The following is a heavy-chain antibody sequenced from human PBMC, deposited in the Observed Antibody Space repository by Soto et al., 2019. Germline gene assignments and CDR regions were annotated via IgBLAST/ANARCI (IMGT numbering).Heavy chain of an antibody. Sequence: GGSLRLSCAASGFTFSSYGMHWVRQAPGKGLEWVAVISYDGSNKYYADSVKGRFTISRDNSKNTLYLQMNSLRAEDTAVYYCAKDRGRSSRSWDYYYGMDVWGQGTTVTVSS. J-gene: IGHJ6*02. V-gene: IGHV3-30*18. CDR1: GFTFSSYG. CDR2: ISYDGSNK. CDR3: AKDRGRSSRSWDYYYGMDV. D-gene: IGHD6-6*01.